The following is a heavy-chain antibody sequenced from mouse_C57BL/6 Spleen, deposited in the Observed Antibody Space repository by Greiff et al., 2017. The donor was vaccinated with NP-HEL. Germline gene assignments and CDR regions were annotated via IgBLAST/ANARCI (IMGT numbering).Heavy chain of an antibody. CDR3: AKEDGSYAVFDY. D-gene: IGHD1-2*01. V-gene: IGHV1-81*01. CDR2: IYPGSGNT. Sequence: VQLQQSGAELVRPGASVKLSCKASGYTFTSYGISWVKQRPGQGLEWIGEIYPGSGNTYYNEKFKGKATLTADTSSNAAYMKLSRLTSEDSAVYCCAKEDGSYAVFDYWGQGTTLTVSS. J-gene: IGHJ2*01. CDR1: GYTFTSYG.